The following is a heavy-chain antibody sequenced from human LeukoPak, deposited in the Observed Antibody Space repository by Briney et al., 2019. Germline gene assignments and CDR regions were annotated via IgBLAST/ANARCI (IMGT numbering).Heavy chain of an antibody. Sequence: GGSLRLSCAASGFTFSSYAMSWVRQAPGNGLEWVSDINGSGGSTYYADSVKGRFTISRDNSKNTLYLQMNGLRAEDTAVYYCAKRIQSAMATGYWGQGTLVTVSA. CDR1: GFTFSSYA. J-gene: IGHJ4*02. CDR3: AKRIQSAMATGY. D-gene: IGHD5-18*01. V-gene: IGHV3-23*01. CDR2: INGSGGST.